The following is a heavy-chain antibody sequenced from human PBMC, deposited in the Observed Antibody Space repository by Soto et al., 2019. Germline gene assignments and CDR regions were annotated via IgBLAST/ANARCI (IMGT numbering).Heavy chain of an antibody. CDR2: IGHLETT. CDR3: PRGRGYESFDF. J-gene: IGHJ4*02. Sequence: TLRATYSVSAVAMTYCGYSWSWIRQSQEKVLEWLGYIGHLETTYYNPSFKSRRALSLDRTRNQFSLILSSMTAADKAVYSCPRGRGYESFDFSGQGIQVTV. D-gene: IGHD5-12*01. CDR1: AVAMTYCGYS. V-gene: IGHV4-30-2*06.